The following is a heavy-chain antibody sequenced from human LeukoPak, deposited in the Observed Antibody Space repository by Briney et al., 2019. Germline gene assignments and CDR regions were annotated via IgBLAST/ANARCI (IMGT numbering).Heavy chain of an antibody. CDR3: ARDPTTVTKGFDI. CDR1: GGSISSYY. D-gene: IGHD4-17*01. J-gene: IGHJ3*02. V-gene: IGHV4-59*01. Sequence: SETLSLTCTVSGGSISSYYWSRIRQPAGKGLEWIGYISYIGSTNYNPSLKSRVTISVDTSKNQFSLKLSSVTAADTAVYYCARDPTTVTKGFDIWGQGTVITVSS. CDR2: ISYIGST.